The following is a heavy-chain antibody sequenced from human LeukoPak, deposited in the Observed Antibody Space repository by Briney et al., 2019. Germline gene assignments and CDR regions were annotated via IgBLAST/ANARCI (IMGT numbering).Heavy chain of an antibody. CDR1: GGTFSSYA. CDR3: ARGGEAAAGVNWFDP. Sequence: ASVKVSCKASGGTFSSYAISWVRQAPGQGLEWMGGIIPIFGTANYAQKFQGRVTITADKSTSTAYMELSSLRSEDTAVYYCARGGEAAAGVNWFDPWGQGTLVTVSS. CDR2: IIPIFGTA. D-gene: IGHD6-13*01. V-gene: IGHV1-69*06. J-gene: IGHJ5*02.